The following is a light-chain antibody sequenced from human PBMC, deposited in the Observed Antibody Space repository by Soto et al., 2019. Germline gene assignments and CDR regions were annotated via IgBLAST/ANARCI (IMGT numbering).Light chain of an antibody. V-gene: IGKV3-20*01. Sequence: EIVLTQSPGTLSLSPGERATLSCRASQSVSSSYLAWYQQKPGQAPRLLIYGASSRATGIPDRFSGSGSGTDFTLTISRLEPEDFAVYYCQKYSSSPLTFGGGNKVEIK. CDR1: QSVSSSY. J-gene: IGKJ4*01. CDR2: GAS. CDR3: QKYSSSPLT.